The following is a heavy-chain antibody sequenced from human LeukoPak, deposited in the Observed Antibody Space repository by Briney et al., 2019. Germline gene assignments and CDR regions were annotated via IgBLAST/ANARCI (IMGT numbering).Heavy chain of an antibody. D-gene: IGHD2-2*01. J-gene: IGHJ3*02. CDR2: INHSGST. CDR1: GGSFGGYY. Sequence: SETLSLTCAVYGGSFGGYYWSWIRQPPGKGLEWIGEINHSGSTNYNPSLKSRVTISVDTSKNQFSLKLSSVTAADTAVYYRARVQLMDAFDIWGQGTMVTVSS. V-gene: IGHV4-34*01. CDR3: ARVQLMDAFDI.